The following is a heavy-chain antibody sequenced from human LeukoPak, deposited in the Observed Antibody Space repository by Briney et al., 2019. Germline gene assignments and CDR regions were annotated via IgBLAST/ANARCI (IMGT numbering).Heavy chain of an antibody. CDR3: ASGTSREYGSGSYGFDP. CDR1: GGSFSGYY. V-gene: IGHV4-34*01. D-gene: IGHD3-10*01. J-gene: IGHJ5*02. Sequence: SETLSLTCAVYGGSFSGYYWSWIRQPPGKGLEWIGEINHSGSTNYNPSLKSRVTISVDTSKNQFSLKLSSVTAADTAVYYCASGTSREYGSGSYGFDPWGQGTLVTVSS. CDR2: INHSGST.